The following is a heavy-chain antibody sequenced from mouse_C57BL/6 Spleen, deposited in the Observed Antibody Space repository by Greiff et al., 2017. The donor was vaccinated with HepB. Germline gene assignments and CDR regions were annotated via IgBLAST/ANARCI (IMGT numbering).Heavy chain of an antibody. D-gene: IGHD1-1*01. Sequence: VLLQQSGAELVRPGTSVKMSCKASGYTFTNYWIGWAKQRPGHGLEWIGDIYPGGDYTNYNEKFKGKATLTADKSSSTAYMQFSSLTSEDSAIYYCARLDYYGTNYGYTMDYWGQGTSVTVSS. CDR2: IYPGGDYT. V-gene: IGHV1-63*01. CDR3: ARLDYYGTNYGYTMDY. J-gene: IGHJ4*01. CDR1: GYTFTNYW.